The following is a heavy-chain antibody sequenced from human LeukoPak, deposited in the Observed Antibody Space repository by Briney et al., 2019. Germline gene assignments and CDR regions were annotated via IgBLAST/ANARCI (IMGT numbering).Heavy chain of an antibody. D-gene: IGHD6-13*01. CDR2: ISGTGGST. CDR3: AKMIAAGSATYYYYGMDV. Sequence: GGSLRLSCAASGFTFSSYAMSWVRQAPGKGLERVSSISGTGGSTYYADSVKGRFTVSRDNSKNTLYLQMDSLRAEDTAIYYCAKMIAAGSATYYYYGMDVWGKGTTVTVSS. CDR1: GFTFSSYA. V-gene: IGHV3-23*01. J-gene: IGHJ6*04.